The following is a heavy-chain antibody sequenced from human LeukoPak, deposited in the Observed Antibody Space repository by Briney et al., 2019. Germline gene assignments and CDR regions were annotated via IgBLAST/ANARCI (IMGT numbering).Heavy chain of an antibody. CDR2: ISYDGSNK. D-gene: IGHD3-22*01. V-gene: IGHV3-30-3*01. J-gene: IGHJ3*02. Sequence: GGSLRLSCAASGFTFSSYAMHWVRQAPGKGLEWVAVISYDGSNKYYADSVKGRFTISRDNSKNTLYLQMNSLRAEDTAVYYCAKVGGYYYDSSGYFTRGTFDIWGQGTMVTVSS. CDR3: AKVGGYYYDSSGYFTRGTFDI. CDR1: GFTFSSYA.